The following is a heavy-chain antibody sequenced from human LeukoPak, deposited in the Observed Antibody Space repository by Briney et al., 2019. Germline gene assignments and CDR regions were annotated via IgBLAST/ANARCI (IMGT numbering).Heavy chain of an antibody. V-gene: IGHV3-53*01. Sequence: GGSLRLSCAASGFTVSSNYMSWVRQAPGKGLEWVSVIYSGGSTYYADSAKGRFTISRDNSKNTLYLQMNSLRAEDTAVYYCARDVVWFGDYYYGMDVWGQGTTVTVSS. CDR1: GFTVSSNY. CDR2: IYSGGST. D-gene: IGHD3-10*01. J-gene: IGHJ6*02. CDR3: ARDVVWFGDYYYGMDV.